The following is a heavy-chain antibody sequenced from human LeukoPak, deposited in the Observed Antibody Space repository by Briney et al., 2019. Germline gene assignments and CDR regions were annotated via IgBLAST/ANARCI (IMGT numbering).Heavy chain of an antibody. CDR3: ARVGPAADI. D-gene: IGHD6-13*01. CDR2: IYYSGST. CDR1: GGSISSSSYY. V-gene: IGHV4-39*07. J-gene: IGHJ4*02. Sequence: PSETLSLTCTVSGGSISSSSYYWGWIRQPPGKGLEWIGSIYYSGSTYYNPSLKSRVTISVDTSKNQFSLKLSSVTAADTAVYYCARVGPAADIWGQGTLVTVSS.